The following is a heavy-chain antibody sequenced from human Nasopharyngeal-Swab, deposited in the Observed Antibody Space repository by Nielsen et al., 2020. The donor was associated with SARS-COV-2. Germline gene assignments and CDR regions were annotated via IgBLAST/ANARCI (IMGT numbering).Heavy chain of an antibody. CDR1: GFTFSNAW. CDR3: TTDLMVRGVIIRKYYYGMDV. V-gene: IGHV3-15*01. D-gene: IGHD3-10*01. J-gene: IGHJ6*02. Sequence: GESLKIPCAASGFTFSNAWMSWVRQAPGKGLEWVGRIKSKTDGGTTDYAAPVKGRFTISRDDSKNTLYLQMNSLKTEDTAVYYCTTDLMVRGVIIRKYYYGMDVWGQGTTVTVSS. CDR2: IKSKTDGGTT.